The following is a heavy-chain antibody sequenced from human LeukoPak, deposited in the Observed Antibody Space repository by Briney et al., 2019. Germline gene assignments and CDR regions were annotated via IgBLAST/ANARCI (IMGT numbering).Heavy chain of an antibody. J-gene: IGHJ4*02. CDR3: ARDGIAADGSFDY. Sequence: ASVKVSCKASGGTFSSYAISCVRQAPGQGLEWMGGIIPIFVTANYAQKFQSRVTITADESTSTAYMELSRLRYEDTAVYYCARDGIAADGSFDYWGQGTLVTVSS. V-gene: IGHV1-69*13. D-gene: IGHD6-13*01. CDR2: IIPIFVTA. CDR1: GGTFSSYA.